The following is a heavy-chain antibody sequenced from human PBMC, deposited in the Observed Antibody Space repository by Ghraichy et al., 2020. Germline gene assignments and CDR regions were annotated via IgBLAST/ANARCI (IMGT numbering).Heavy chain of an antibody. V-gene: IGHV4-59*01. Sequence: SETLSLTCTVSGGSISTYYWSWIRQPPGKGLEWIGYIFYSGDTNYNPSLKSRVTISVDTSKNQFSLKLSSVTAADTAVYYCARGVGDGYDSYYYYGMDVWGQGTTVTVSS. CDR2: IFYSGDT. J-gene: IGHJ6*02. CDR1: GGSISTYY. CDR3: ARGVGDGYDSYYYYGMDV. D-gene: IGHD5-24*01.